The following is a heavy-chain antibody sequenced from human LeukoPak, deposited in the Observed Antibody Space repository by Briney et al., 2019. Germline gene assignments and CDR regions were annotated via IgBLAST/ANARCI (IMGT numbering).Heavy chain of an antibody. Sequence: ASVKVSCKVSGGTLSELSVHWVRQAPGKGLEWMGGFDPEDGETIYAQKFQGRVTITADESTSTAYMELSSLRSEDTAVYYCAREGADIAAADSWGQGTLVTVSS. V-gene: IGHV1-24*01. CDR1: GGTLSELS. CDR2: FDPEDGET. CDR3: AREGADIAAADS. D-gene: IGHD6-13*01. J-gene: IGHJ4*02.